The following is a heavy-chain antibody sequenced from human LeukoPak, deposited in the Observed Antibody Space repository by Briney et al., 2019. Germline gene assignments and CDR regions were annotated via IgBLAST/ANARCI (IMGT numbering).Heavy chain of an antibody. V-gene: IGHV3-74*01. CDR2: IKSDGSDT. J-gene: IGHJ4*02. D-gene: IGHD3/OR15-3a*01. CDR1: GFTFSTYW. CDR3: ARGFWTGVEY. Sequence: PGGSLRFSCAASGFTFSTYWMHWVRQAPGEGLVWVSRIKSDGSDTSYAGSVKGRFTISRDNAKNTLYLQMNSLRAEDTAVYYCARGFWTGVEYWGQGALVTVSS.